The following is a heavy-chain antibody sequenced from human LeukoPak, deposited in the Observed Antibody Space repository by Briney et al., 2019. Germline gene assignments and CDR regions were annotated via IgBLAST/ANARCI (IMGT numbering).Heavy chain of an antibody. CDR1: GYTFPSYG. CDR2: ISAYNGNT. V-gene: IGHV1-18*01. CDR3: ARDCDRSGYFCY. Sequence: AASVKVSSTASGYTFPSYGLSWVRQAPGQGLEWIGWISAYNGNTNYAQKLLGRVTITTDTSTSTAYMQLRSLRSDDTAVYYCARDCDRSGYFCYWGQGTLVTVSS. D-gene: IGHD3-22*01. J-gene: IGHJ4*02.